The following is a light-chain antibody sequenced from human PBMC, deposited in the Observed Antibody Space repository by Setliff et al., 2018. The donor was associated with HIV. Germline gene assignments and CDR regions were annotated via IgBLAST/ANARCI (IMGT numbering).Light chain of an antibody. CDR3: SSYTTSSTYV. Sequence: SVLTQPASVSGSPGQSITTPCTGSISDIGSYNFVSWYQQHPGKAPNLIISDVSKRPSGVSDRFSGSKSGHTASLTISGLQAEDEADYYCSSYTTSSTYVFGIGTKSPS. J-gene: IGLJ1*01. V-gene: IGLV2-14*03. CDR1: ISDIGSYNF. CDR2: DVS.